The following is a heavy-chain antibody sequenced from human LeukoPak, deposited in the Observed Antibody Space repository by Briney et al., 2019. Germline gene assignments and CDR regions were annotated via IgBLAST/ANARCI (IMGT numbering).Heavy chain of an antibody. CDR2: ISGSGGST. CDR3: AKDPSDILTGYYWYF. Sequence: PGGSLRLSCAASGFTFSSYAMSWVRQAPGKGLEWVSAISGSGGSTYYADSVKGRFTISRDNSKNTLYPQMNSLRAEDTAVYYCAKDPSDILTGYYWYFWGQGTLVTVSS. J-gene: IGHJ4*02. D-gene: IGHD3-9*01. V-gene: IGHV3-23*01. CDR1: GFTFSSYA.